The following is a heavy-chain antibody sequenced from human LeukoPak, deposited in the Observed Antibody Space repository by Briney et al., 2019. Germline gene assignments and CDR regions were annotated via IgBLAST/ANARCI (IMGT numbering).Heavy chain of an antibody. D-gene: IGHD5-18*01. CDR3: ARDTAIAHDAFDI. V-gene: IGHV3-48*01. CDR1: GFTFSRYS. J-gene: IGHJ3*02. Sequence: GGSLRLSCAASGFTFSRYSMNWVRQAPGKGLEGVSYISSSSSTIYYADSVKGRFTISRDNAKNSLYLQMNSLRAEDTAVYYCARDTAIAHDAFDIWGQGTMVTVSS. CDR2: ISSSSSTI.